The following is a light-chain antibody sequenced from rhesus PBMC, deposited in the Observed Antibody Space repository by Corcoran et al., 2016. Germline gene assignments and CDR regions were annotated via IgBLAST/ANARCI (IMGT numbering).Light chain of an antibody. V-gene: IGKV1-19*01. CDR2: YTS. CDR3: QQYDDLPWT. J-gene: IGKJ1*01. CDR1: QVISSW. Sequence: DIQMTQSPSSLSVSVGDKVTITCHASQVISSWLAWYQQKPGKALQPLTYYTSIFKSRVPSRVSGSVAGTDDTLTITSLLPEDFATYYCQQYDDLPWTFGQGTKVEIK.